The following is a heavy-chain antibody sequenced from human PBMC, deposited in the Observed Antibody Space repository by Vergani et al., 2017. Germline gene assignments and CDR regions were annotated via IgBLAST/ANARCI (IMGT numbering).Heavy chain of an antibody. V-gene: IGHV4-59*08. Sequence: QVQLQESGPGLVKPSETLSLTCTVSGGSISSYYWSWIRQPPGKGLEWIGYIYYSGSTNYNPSLKSRVTISVDTSKNQFSLKLSSVTAADTAEYYCARRADGSGSYFFDYWGQGTLVTVSS. J-gene: IGHJ4*02. CDR1: GGSISSYY. D-gene: IGHD3-10*01. CDR2: IYYSGST. CDR3: ARRADGSGSYFFDY.